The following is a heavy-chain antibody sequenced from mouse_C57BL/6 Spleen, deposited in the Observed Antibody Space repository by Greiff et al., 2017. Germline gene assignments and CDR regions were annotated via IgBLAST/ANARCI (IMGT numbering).Heavy chain of an antibody. V-gene: IGHV1-62-2*01. CDR3: ARHGIPPYGKEGYYAMDY. Sequence: VQLQQSGAELVKPGASVKLSCKASGYTFTEYTIHWVKQRSGQGLEWIGWFYPGSGSIKYNEKFKDKATLTADKSSSTVYMELSRLTSEDSAVYFCARHGIPPYGKEGYYAMDYWGQGTSVTVSS. CDR2: FYPGSGSI. D-gene: IGHD2-1*01. CDR1: GYTFTEYT. J-gene: IGHJ4*01.